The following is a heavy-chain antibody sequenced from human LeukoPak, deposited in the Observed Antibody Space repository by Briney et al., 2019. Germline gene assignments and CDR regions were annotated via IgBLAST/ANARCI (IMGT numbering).Heavy chain of an antibody. Sequence: GGSLRLSCAASGFTFDDYAMHWVRQAPGKGLEWVSGISWNSGSIGYADSVKGRFTISRDNAKNSLYLQMNSLRAEDTALYYCAKDIGYSSGWYGTYFDYWGQGTLVTVSS. V-gene: IGHV3-9*01. CDR1: GFTFDDYA. J-gene: IGHJ4*02. D-gene: IGHD6-19*01. CDR2: ISWNSGSI. CDR3: AKDIGYSSGWYGTYFDY.